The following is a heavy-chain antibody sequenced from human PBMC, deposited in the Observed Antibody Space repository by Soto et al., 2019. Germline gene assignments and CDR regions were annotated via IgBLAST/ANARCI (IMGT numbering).Heavy chain of an antibody. CDR1: GFTFSSYG. D-gene: IGHD6-13*01. CDR3: ATLIAAAGLYYYYGMDV. V-gene: IGHV3-33*01. Sequence: PGGSLRLSCAASGFTFSSYGMHWVRQAPGKGLEWVAVIWYDGSNKYYADSVKGRFTISRDNSKNTLYLQMNSLRAEDTAVYYCATLIAAAGLYYYYGMDVWGQGTTVTVSS. J-gene: IGHJ6*02. CDR2: IWYDGSNK.